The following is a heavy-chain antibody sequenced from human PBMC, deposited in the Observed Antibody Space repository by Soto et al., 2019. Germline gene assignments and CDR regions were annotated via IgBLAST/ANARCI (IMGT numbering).Heavy chain of an antibody. J-gene: IGHJ4*02. Sequence: PGGSLRLSCAASGFTFSSYAMSWVRQAPGKGLEWVSAISGSGGSTYYADSVKGRFTISRDNSKNTLYLQMNSLRAEDTAVYYCARYYDFWSGTLLHYYFDYWGQGTLVTVSS. CDR1: GFTFSSYA. V-gene: IGHV3-23*01. CDR3: ARYYDFWSGTLLHYYFDY. CDR2: ISGSGGST. D-gene: IGHD3-3*01.